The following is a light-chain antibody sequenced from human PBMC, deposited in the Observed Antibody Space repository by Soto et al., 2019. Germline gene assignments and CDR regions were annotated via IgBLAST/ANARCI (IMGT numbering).Light chain of an antibody. CDR1: TSDVGGYNY. V-gene: IGLV2-8*01. J-gene: IGLJ1*01. Sequence: QSVLTQPPSASGSLGQSVTISCTGTTSDVGGYNYVSWYQHHPGKAPKLVIFEVNKRPSGVPDRFSGSKSGNTASLTVSGLQAEDEADYFCSSYAGSDNFLHVSGTGTKLTVL. CDR2: EVN. CDR3: SSYAGSDNFLHV.